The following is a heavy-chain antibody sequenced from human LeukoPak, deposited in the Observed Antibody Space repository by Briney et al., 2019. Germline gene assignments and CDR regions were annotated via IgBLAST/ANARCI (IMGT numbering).Heavy chain of an antibody. Sequence: SETLSLTCAVYGGSFSGYYWSWIRQPPGKGLEWIVEINHSGSTNYNPSLKSRVTISVDTSKNQFSLKLSSVTAADTAVYYCASGESRAADIVVVPAAIPPYYYYYGMDVWGQGTTVTVSS. CDR3: ASGESRAADIVVVPAAIPPYYYYYGMDV. D-gene: IGHD2-2*02. V-gene: IGHV4-34*01. CDR1: GGSFSGYY. CDR2: INHSGST. J-gene: IGHJ6*02.